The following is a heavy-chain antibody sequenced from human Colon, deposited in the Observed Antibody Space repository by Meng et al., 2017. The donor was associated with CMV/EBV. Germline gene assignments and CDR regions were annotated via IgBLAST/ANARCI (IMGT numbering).Heavy chain of an antibody. V-gene: IGHV1-18*01. CDR2: IATFNGNT. CDR3: ARDWDYGDPADY. CDR1: GYTFTSHG. J-gene: IGHJ4*02. Sequence: QVQLVQSGAEVTKPGASVEVSCKASGYTFTSHGISWARQAPGQGLEWMGWIATFNGNTNHAQRMQGRVTISRDTSTSTVYMELRGLRYDDTAVYFCARDWDYGDPADYWGQGTLVTVSS. D-gene: IGHD4-17*01.